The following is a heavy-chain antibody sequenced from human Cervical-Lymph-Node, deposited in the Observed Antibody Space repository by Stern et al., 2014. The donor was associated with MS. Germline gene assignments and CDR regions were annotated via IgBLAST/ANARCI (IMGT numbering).Heavy chain of an antibody. CDR2: IIPVFGTT. J-gene: IGHJ4*02. CDR3: ARVSLPPAERFDY. Sequence: QLVQSGAEVKKPGSSVKVSCKASGGTFSSSTISWVRQAPGRGLEWMGGIIPVFGTTNYAQNFQDTVTITADEFTSTVYMELSSLRSEDTAVYYCARVSLPPAERFDYWGQGTLVTVSS. CDR1: GGTFSSST. V-gene: IGHV1-69*01. D-gene: IGHD6-13*01.